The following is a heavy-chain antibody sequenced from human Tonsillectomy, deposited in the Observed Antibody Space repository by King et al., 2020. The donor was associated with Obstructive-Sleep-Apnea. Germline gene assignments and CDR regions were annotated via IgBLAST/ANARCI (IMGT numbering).Heavy chain of an antibody. Sequence: VQLVESGGGLVQPGGSLRLSCAASGFTFSSYAMSWVRQAPGKGLEWVSAISGSGGSTYYADSVKGRFTISRDNSKNTLYLQMNSLRAEDTAVYYCAKGDVYSSSWYSGYYFDYWGQGTLVTVSS. D-gene: IGHD6-13*01. J-gene: IGHJ4*02. CDR1: GFTFSSYA. V-gene: IGHV3-23*04. CDR2: ISGSGGST. CDR3: AKGDVYSSSWYSGYYFDY.